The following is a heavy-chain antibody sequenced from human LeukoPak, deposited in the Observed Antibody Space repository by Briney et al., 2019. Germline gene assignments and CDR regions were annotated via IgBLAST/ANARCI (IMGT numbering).Heavy chain of an antibody. CDR2: IRSKAYGGTT. CDR1: GFTFGDYA. D-gene: IGHD6-19*01. V-gene: IGHV3-49*04. Sequence: GGSLRLSCTASGFTFGDYAMSWVRQAPGKGLEWVGFIRSKAYGGTTEYAASVKGRFTISRDDSKSIAYLQMNSLKTEDTAVYYCTRVPGGWHNKCYFDYWGQGTLVTVSS. J-gene: IGHJ4*02. CDR3: TRVPGGWHNKCYFDY.